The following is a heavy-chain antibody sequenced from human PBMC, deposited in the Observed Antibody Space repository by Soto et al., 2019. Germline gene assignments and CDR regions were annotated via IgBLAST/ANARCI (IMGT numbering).Heavy chain of an antibody. CDR3: AKEGRVGYSTRIFRRDNWFDP. CDR2: ILYDGSNQ. V-gene: IGHV3-33*06. D-gene: IGHD6-13*01. Sequence: QVQLVESGGGVVQPGRSLRLSCAASGFTFSSYAMHWVRQAPGKGLEWVAAILYDGSNQYYADAVKGRFTISRDNSKNTVYLQMNSLRVEDTAVYYCAKEGRVGYSTRIFRRDNWFDPWGQGSPVTVSS. J-gene: IGHJ5*02. CDR1: GFTFSSYA.